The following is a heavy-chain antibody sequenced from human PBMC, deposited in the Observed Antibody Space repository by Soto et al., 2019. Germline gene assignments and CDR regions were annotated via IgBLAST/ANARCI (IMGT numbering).Heavy chain of an antibody. J-gene: IGHJ4*02. CDR2: IYNSETT. D-gene: IGHD1-26*01. CDR3: ARHRLLTPPLY. CDR1: GGSMRSYY. V-gene: IGHV4-59*08. Sequence: PSETLFLTCTVSGGSMRSYYWSWIRQSPGKGLEWIGYIYNSETTNYNPSLKSRVDISEDTPKNQFSLKLSSVTAADTAVYYCARHRLLTPPLYWGQGTLVTVSS.